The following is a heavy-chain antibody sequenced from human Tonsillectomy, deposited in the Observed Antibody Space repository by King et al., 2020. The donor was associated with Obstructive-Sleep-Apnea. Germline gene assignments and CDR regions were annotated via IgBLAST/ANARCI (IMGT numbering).Heavy chain of an antibody. CDR2: ARGKANSYNT. CDR1: GFTFSDHY. V-gene: IGHV3-72*01. J-gene: IGHJ4*02. Sequence: VQLVESGGGLVQPGVSLRLSCAVSGFTFSDHYMDWVRKALGKGLEWVARARGKANSYNTEYAAPVNGRFTISRDDSQNSLYLQMNSRKTEDTAVYFCARNQRSGSSAWHWDSWGQGTLVTVSS. D-gene: IGHD6-19*01. CDR3: ARNQRSGSSAWHWDS.